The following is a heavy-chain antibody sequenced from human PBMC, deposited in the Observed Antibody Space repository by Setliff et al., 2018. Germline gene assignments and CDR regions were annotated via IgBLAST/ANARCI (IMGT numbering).Heavy chain of an antibody. D-gene: IGHD6-19*01. CDR3: ATLPYSSGPLYDY. CDR1: IFSMYK. V-gene: IGHV4-39*01. CDR2: IYYRGVP. Sequence: IFSMYKMSWVRQPPGKGVEWIGSIYYRGVPYYNASLNSRVTISVDTSKNQLSLKLSSVTAADTAIYYCATLPYSSGPLYDYWGQGILVTVSS. J-gene: IGHJ4*02.